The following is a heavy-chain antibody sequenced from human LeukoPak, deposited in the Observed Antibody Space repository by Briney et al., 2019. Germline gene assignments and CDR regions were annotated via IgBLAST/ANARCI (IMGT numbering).Heavy chain of an antibody. Sequence: SETLSLTCTASGYSISSGYYWGWIRQPPGKGLEWIGSIYHSGSTYYNPSLKSRVTVSVDTSKNQFSLKLSSVTAADTAVYYCAREVAADYGDYDFDYWGQGTLVTVSS. V-gene: IGHV4-38-2*02. D-gene: IGHD4-17*01. CDR1: GYSISSGYY. CDR3: AREVAADYGDYDFDY. J-gene: IGHJ4*02. CDR2: IYHSGST.